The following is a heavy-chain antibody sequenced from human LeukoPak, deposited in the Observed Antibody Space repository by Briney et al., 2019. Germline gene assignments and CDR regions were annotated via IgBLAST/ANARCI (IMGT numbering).Heavy chain of an antibody. CDR3: ADTDHKYYDILTGYYGLDY. V-gene: IGHV1-69*06. Sequence: ASVKVSCKASGGTFSSCAISWVRQAPGQGLEWMGGLIPIFGTANYAQKFQGRVTITADKSTSTAYMELSSLRSEDTAVYYCADTDHKYYDILTGYYGLDYWGEGTLVTVSS. CDR1: GGTFSSCA. J-gene: IGHJ4*02. D-gene: IGHD3-9*01. CDR2: LIPIFGTA.